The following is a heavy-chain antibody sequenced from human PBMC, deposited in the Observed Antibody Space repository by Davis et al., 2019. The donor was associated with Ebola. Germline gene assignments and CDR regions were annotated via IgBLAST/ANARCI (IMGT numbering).Heavy chain of an antibody. Sequence: GESLKISCAASGFTFSSYSMNWVRQAPGKGLEWVSYISSSSSTIYYADSVKGRFTISRDNAKNSLYLQMNSLRAEDTAVYYSWGYPYYYYMDVWDKGTTVTVSS. CDR1: GFTFSSYS. J-gene: IGHJ6*03. V-gene: IGHV3-48*04. CDR2: ISSSSSTI. CDR3: WGYPYYYYMDV. D-gene: IGHD7-27*01.